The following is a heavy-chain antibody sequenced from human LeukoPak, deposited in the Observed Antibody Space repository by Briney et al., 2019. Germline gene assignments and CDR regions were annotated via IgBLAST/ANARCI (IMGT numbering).Heavy chain of an antibody. D-gene: IGHD3-10*01. CDR3: ARHLLWFGELFHPHGASTWFDP. Sequence: SETLSLTCTVSGGSISSSSYCWGWIRQPPGKGLEWIGSIYYSGSTYYNPSLKSRVTISVDTSKNQFSLKLSSVTAADTAVYYCARHLLWFGELFHPHGASTWFDPWGQGTLVTVSS. CDR2: IYYSGST. V-gene: IGHV4-39*01. CDR1: GGSISSSSYC. J-gene: IGHJ5*02.